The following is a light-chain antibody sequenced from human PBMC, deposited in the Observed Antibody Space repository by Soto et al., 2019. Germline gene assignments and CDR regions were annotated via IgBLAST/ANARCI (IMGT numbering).Light chain of an antibody. CDR2: DAS. CDR1: QSVSRW. Sequence: DIPMTQSPSTLSASVGDSVSITCRSSQSVSRWLAWFQQIPGKAPKLLIYDASTLQSGVPSRFSGSGSGTEFTLTISRLQPEDFAIYYCQQYSVYPWTFGQGSRVEIE. J-gene: IGKJ1*01. CDR3: QQYSVYPWT. V-gene: IGKV1-5*01.